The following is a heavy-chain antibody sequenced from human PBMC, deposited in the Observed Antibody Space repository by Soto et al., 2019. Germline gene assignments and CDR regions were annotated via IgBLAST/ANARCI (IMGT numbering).Heavy chain of an antibody. V-gene: IGHV1-8*01. CDR2: MNPNSGNK. D-gene: IGHD6-25*01. J-gene: IGHJ4*02. CDR3: ARETAGRFDY. CDR1: GYTFTSYD. Sequence: QVQRVQSGAEVKKPGASVKVSCKASGYTFTSYDINWVRQATGQGREGMGWMNPNSGNKAYGQKFQGRVTMTSNTSISTAYMELNSLRTKDTAVYSCARETAGRFDYWGQGTLVTVSS.